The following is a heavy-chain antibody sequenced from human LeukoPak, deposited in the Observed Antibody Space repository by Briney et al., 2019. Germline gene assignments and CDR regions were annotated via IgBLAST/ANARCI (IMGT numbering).Heavy chain of an antibody. CDR1: GFTFDDYT. CDR3: ARDGRYCSSTSCYENWFDP. CDR2: ISWDGGST. D-gene: IGHD2-2*01. V-gene: IGHV3-43*01. J-gene: IGHJ5*02. Sequence: PGGSLRLSCAASGFTFDDYTMHWVRQAPGKGLEWVSLISWDGGSTYYADSVKGRFTISRDNAKNSLYLQMNSLRAEDTAVYYCARDGRYCSSTSCYENWFDPWGQGTLVTVSS.